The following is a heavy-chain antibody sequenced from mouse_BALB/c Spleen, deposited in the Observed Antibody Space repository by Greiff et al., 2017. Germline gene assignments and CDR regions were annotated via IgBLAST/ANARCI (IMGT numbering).Heavy chain of an antibody. D-gene: IGHD2-14*01. CDR2: IDTSDSYT. CDR3: AREGYRYFDY. CDR1: GYTFTDYW. Sequence: QVQLQQPGAELVMPGASVKMSCKASGYTFTDYWMHWVKQRPGQGLEWIGAIDTSDSYTSYNQKFKGKATLTVDESSSTAYMQLSSLTSEDSAVYYCAREGYRYFDYWGQGTTLTVAS. V-gene: IGHV1-69*01. J-gene: IGHJ2*01.